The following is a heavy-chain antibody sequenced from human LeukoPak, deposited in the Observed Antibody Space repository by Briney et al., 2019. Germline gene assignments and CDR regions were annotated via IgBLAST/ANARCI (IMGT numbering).Heavy chain of an antibody. Sequence: GGSLRLSCAASGFTFSSYSMNWVRQAPGKGLEWVSYISSSSSTIYYADSVKGRSTISRDNAKNSLYLQMNSLRAEDTAVYYCARETGAHYYGSGSYLSWGQGTLVTVSS. J-gene: IGHJ5*02. D-gene: IGHD3-10*01. CDR1: GFTFSSYS. CDR3: ARETGAHYYGSGSYLS. CDR2: ISSSSSTI. V-gene: IGHV3-48*04.